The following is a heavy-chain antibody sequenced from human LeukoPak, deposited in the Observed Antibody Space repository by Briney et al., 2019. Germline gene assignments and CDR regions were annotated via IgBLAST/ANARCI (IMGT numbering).Heavy chain of an antibody. CDR1: GFTVSSNY. Sequence: GGSLRLSCAASGFTVSSNYMSWVRQAPGKGLEWVSVIYSGGSTYYADSVKGRFTISRDNSKNTLYLQMNSLRAEDTAVYYCAKAGVAAWGSYRYFDYWGQGTLVTVSS. D-gene: IGHD3-16*02. J-gene: IGHJ4*02. CDR3: AKAGVAAWGSYRYFDY. V-gene: IGHV3-66*01. CDR2: IYSGGST.